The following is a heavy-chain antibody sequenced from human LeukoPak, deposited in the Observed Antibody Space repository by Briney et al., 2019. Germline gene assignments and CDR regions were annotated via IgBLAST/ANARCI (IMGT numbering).Heavy chain of an antibody. D-gene: IGHD3-10*01. CDR3: ARAVRGGPKREGAFDI. Sequence: SETLSLTCTVSGGSISSYCWSWIRQPPRKGLEWIGYLYYSGSINYNPSLKSRVTISVDTSKNQFSLKLSSETAADTAVYYCARAVRGGPKREGAFDIWGQGTMVTVSS. V-gene: IGHV4-59*08. CDR1: GGSISSYC. CDR2: LYYSGSI. J-gene: IGHJ3*02.